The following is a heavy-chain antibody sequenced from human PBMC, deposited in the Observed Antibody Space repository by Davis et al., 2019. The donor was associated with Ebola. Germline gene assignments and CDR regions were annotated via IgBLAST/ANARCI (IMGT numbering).Heavy chain of an antibody. V-gene: IGHV4-59*08. CDR1: GGSIGSHF. J-gene: IGHJ5*02. CDR3: ARQGWYGWFDP. CDR2: IYYSGST. Sequence: MPSETLSLTCTVSGGSIGSHFWSWIRQPPGKGLEWIGYIYYSGSTTYNPSLKSRVTISVDTSKNQFSLKLSSVTAADTAVYYCARQGWYGWFDPWGQGTLVTVSS. D-gene: IGHD6-19*01.